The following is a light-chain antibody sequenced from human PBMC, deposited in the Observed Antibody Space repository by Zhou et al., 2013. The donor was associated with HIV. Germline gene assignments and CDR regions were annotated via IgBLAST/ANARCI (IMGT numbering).Light chain of an antibody. J-gene: IGKJ2*01. CDR3: QQSDRIPYT. CDR1: QNINTY. V-gene: IGKV1-39*01. Sequence: DIQLTQSPSSLSASVGDRVTITCRASQNINTYLNWYQHKPGKAPKPLIYAASSLRSGVPSRFSGSGSGTDFTLSINSLQPEDFATYFCQQSDRIPYTFGQGTKLDI. CDR2: AAS.